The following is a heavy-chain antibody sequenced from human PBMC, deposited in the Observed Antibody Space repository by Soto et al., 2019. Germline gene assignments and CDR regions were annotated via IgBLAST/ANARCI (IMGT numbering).Heavy chain of an antibody. D-gene: IGHD1-26*01. CDR1: GFIFSSYT. Sequence: QVQLVESGGGVVQPGRSLRLSCAASGFIFSSYTMHWVRQAPGKGLEWVGVITYDGSNQYYADSVKGRFTISRDNSRNIQFLQMNSLRPDDTAVYYCARAPSGSYPEFDYWGQGTLVTVSS. CDR2: ITYDGSNQ. V-gene: IGHV3-30-3*01. CDR3: ARAPSGSYPEFDY. J-gene: IGHJ4*02.